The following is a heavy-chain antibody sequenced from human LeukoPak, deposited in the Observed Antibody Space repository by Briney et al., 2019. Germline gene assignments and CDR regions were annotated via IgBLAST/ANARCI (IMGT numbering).Heavy chain of an antibody. D-gene: IGHD6-13*01. CDR3: AKGADTAAAGTLLFDH. CDR1: GFTFSTYA. CDR2: VSGSGDST. V-gene: IGHV3-23*01. Sequence: GGSLRLSCAAAGFTFSTYAMSWVRQTPGKGLEWVSAVSGSGDSTYYADSVKGRFTISRDNSKNTLYLHMNSLRAEDTAICYCAKGADTAAAGTLLFDHWGQGTLVTVSS. J-gene: IGHJ1*01.